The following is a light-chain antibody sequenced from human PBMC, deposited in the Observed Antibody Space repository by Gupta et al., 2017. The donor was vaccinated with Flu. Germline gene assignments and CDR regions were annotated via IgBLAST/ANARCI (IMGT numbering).Light chain of an antibody. J-gene: IGLJ3*02. CDR3: AAWDSSLSVWV. V-gene: IGLV1-51*02. CDR2: ENH. CDR1: SSNIASNY. Sequence: QSVSTHPLSVSAAPGQKVIISSPGSSSNIASNYVSWYHQLPGTAPKLLIYENHKRPSVLPDRFSGSKSGTSAPLGISGLRSGDEADYYCAAWDSSLSVWVFGGGTKLTVL.